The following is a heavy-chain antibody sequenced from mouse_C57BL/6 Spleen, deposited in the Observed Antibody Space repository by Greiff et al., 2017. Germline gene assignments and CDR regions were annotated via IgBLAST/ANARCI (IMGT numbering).Heavy chain of an antibody. Sequence: VQLVESGAELARPGASVKLSCKASGYTFTSYGISWVKQRTGQGLEWIGEIYPRSGNTYYNEKFKGKATLTADKSSSTAYMELRSLTSEDSAVYFCARWDYYGISQVPYFDYGGQGTTLAVSS. J-gene: IGHJ2*01. V-gene: IGHV1-81*01. CDR2: IYPRSGNT. CDR3: ARWDYYGISQVPYFDY. D-gene: IGHD1-1*01. CDR1: GYTFTSYG.